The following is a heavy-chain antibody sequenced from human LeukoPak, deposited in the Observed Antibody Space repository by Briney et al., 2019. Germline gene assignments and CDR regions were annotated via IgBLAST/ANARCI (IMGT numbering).Heavy chain of an antibody. V-gene: IGHV3-74*01. CDR1: GFTLSSNW. CDR2: IYSDGSRT. Sequence: PGGSLRLSCAGSGFTLSSNWMHWVRQGPGKGLVWVSRIYSDGSRTNYADSVKGRFTISGDNAKNTLYLQMNSLRAEDTAVYDCAGSDTTGYSPREWDYWYFDLWGRGTLVTVSS. J-gene: IGHJ2*01. D-gene: IGHD3-9*01. CDR3: AGSDTTGYSPREWDYWYFDL.